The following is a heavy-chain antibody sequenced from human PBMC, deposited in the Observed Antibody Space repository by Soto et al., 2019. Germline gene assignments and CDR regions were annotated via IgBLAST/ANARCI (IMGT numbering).Heavy chain of an antibody. Sequence: QVQLVQSGAAVKKPGSSVKVSCKASGGTFSSYAISWVRQAPGQGLEWMGGIIPIVGTANYAQKFQGRVTITADESTSTAYMELSSLRSEDTAVYYCARDREDRSQAERDYYYYGMDVWGQGTTVTVSS. CDR3: ARDREDRSQAERDYYYYGMDV. CDR2: IIPIVGTA. D-gene: IGHD1-1*01. CDR1: GGTFSSYA. J-gene: IGHJ6*02. V-gene: IGHV1-69*01.